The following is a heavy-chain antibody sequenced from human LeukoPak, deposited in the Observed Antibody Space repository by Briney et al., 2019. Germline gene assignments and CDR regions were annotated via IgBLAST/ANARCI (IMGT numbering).Heavy chain of an antibody. CDR2: IIPIFGTA. J-gene: IGHJ4*02. Sequence: SVKVSCKASGGTFSSYAISWVRQAPGQGLEWMGRIIPIFGTANYAQKFQGRVTITTDESTSTAYMELSSLRSEDTSVYYCARDRNYYDSSFDYWGQGTLVTVSS. D-gene: IGHD3-22*01. CDR3: ARDRNYYDSSFDY. V-gene: IGHV1-69*05. CDR1: GGTFSSYA.